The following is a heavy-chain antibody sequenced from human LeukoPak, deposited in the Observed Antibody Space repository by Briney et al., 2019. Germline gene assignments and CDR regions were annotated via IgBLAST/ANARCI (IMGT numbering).Heavy chain of an antibody. J-gene: IGHJ4*02. D-gene: IGHD5-18*01. CDR3: ARDGGSSGVDTAMVFDY. CDR2: ISYDGSNK. V-gene: IGHV3-30-3*01. CDR1: GFTFSSYA. Sequence: GGSLRLSCAASGFTFSSYAMHWVRQAPGKGLEWVAVISYDGSNKYYADSVKGRFTISRDNSKNTLYLQMNSLRAEDTAVYYCARDGGSSGVDTAMVFDYWGQGTLVTVSS.